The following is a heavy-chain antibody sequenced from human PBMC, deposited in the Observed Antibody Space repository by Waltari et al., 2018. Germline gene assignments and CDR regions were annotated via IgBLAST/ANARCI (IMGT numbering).Heavy chain of an antibody. CDR1: GDSLSSTYW. D-gene: IGHD2-15*01. CDR2: VRGSGRT. V-gene: IGHV4-4*02. J-gene: IGHJ4*02. CDR3: ARDRGRGLYLDS. Sequence: QLQLQESGPGLVKPSGTLSLTCVVPGDSLSSTYWWSWVRQSPGKGLEWIGQVRGSGRTNYNPSFASRVIMSVDTSINQFSLKVLSATAADTAVYYCARDRGRGLYLDSWGQRTLVTVSP.